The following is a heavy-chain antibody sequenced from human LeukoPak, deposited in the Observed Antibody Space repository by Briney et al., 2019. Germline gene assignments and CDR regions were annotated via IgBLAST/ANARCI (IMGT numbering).Heavy chain of an antibody. CDR1: GGSFSGYY. CDR3: ASRTPYDFWSGYYHPFDY. J-gene: IGHJ4*02. D-gene: IGHD3-3*01. CDR2: INHSGST. Sequence: SETLSLTCAVYGGSFSGYYWSWIRQPPGKGLEWIGEINHSGSTNYNPSLKSRVTISVDTSKNQFPLKLSSVTAADTAVYYCASRTPYDFWSGYYHPFDYWGQGTLVTVSS. V-gene: IGHV4-34*01.